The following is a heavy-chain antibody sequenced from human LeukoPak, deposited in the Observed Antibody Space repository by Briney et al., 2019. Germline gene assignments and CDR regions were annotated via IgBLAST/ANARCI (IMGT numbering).Heavy chain of an antibody. CDR2: IYPGDSDT. Sequence: GESLKFSCKGSDDRFSNYWFAWVGQLSGKGLDWMGIIYPGDSDTRYSPSFQGQVTISADKSISTAYLQWSSLKASDTAMYYCARQGALEDSYGYVEPSDYWGQGTLVTVSS. CDR1: DDRFSNYW. CDR3: ARQGALEDSYGYVEPSDY. V-gene: IGHV5-51*01. D-gene: IGHD5-18*01. J-gene: IGHJ4*02.